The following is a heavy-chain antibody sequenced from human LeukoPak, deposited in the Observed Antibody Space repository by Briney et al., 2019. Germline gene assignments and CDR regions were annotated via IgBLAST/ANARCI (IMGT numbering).Heavy chain of an antibody. CDR1: GGSIYSYY. CDR2: INHSGST. V-gene: IGHV4-34*01. D-gene: IGHD3-10*01. J-gene: IGHJ3*02. Sequence: TSETLSLTCTVSGGSIYSYYWSWIRQPPGKGLEWIGEINHSGSTNYNPSLKSRVTISVDTSKNQFSLKLSSVTAADTAVYYCARGSRITMVRGVILRAFDIWGQGTMVTVSS. CDR3: ARGSRITMVRGVILRAFDI.